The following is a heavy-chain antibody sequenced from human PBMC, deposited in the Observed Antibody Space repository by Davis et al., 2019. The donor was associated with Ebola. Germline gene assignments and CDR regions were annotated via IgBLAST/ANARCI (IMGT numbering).Heavy chain of an antibody. Sequence: MPSETLSLTCAVSGGSISSGGYSWSWIRQPPGKGLEWIGYIYYSGSTYYNPSLKSRVTISVDTSKNQFSLKLNSVTAADTAVYYCARFDIAATTDYWGQGTLVTVSS. V-gene: IGHV4-30-2*05. J-gene: IGHJ4*02. D-gene: IGHD5-12*01. CDR2: IYYSGST. CDR3: ARFDIAATTDY. CDR1: GGSISSGGYS.